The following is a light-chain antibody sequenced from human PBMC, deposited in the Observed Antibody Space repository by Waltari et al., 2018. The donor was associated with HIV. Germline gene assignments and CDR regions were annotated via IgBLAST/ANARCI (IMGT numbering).Light chain of an antibody. CDR1: QDIRFA. CDR2: GAS. Sequence: DIQMTQSPSFLSASVGDRVSITCRASQDIRFALGWYQQTPGKAPKRLIYGASSLHNGVPSRFSGSGSGTEFTLTISSLQPEDVATYYCLQHNSYPRTFGQGTKVELK. CDR3: LQHNSYPRT. J-gene: IGKJ1*01. V-gene: IGKV1-17*01.